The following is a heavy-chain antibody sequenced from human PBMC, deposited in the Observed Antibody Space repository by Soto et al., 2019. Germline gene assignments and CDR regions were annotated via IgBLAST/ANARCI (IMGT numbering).Heavy chain of an antibody. Sequence: PGGSLRLSCAASGFTFSNAWMSWVRQAPGKGLEWVGRIKSKTDGGTTDYAAPVKGRFTISRDDSKNTLYLQMNSLKTEDTAVYYCTTDKGYCSSTSCYSYSYYMAVWGKGTTVTVSS. J-gene: IGHJ6*03. CDR2: IKSKTDGGTT. CDR3: TTDKGYCSSTSCYSYSYYMAV. CDR1: GFTFSNAW. D-gene: IGHD2-2*01. V-gene: IGHV3-15*01.